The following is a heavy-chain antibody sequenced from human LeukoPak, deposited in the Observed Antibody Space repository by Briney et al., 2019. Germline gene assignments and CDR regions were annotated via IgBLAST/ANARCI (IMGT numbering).Heavy chain of an antibody. D-gene: IGHD3-22*01. CDR2: ISGSSDST. CDR1: GFTFSTYT. V-gene: IGHV3-23*01. CDR3: AKKKAPDIKYYYDSSGYYYPFDN. Sequence: GGSLRLSCAASGFTFSTYTMSWVRQAPGEGLEWVSSISGSSDSTYYADSVKGRFTFSRDNSENTLYLQMNSLRAEDTAVYYCAKKKAPDIKYYYDSSGYYYPFDNWGQGTLVTVSP. J-gene: IGHJ4*02.